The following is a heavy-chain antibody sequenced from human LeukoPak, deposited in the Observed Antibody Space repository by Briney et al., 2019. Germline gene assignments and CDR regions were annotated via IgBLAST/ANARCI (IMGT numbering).Heavy chain of an antibody. D-gene: IGHD2-8*01. CDR3: AKRGTI. J-gene: IGHJ4*02. CDR2: ISNTGTST. CDR1: GFTFNKFA. V-gene: IGHV3-23*01. Sequence: PGGSLRLSCAPSGFTFNKFAMTWVRQAPGKGLEWVSIISNTGTSTIYSDSVKGRFTISRDNSKNTLYLQMISLRDEDTAVYYCAKRGTIWGQGTLVTVSS.